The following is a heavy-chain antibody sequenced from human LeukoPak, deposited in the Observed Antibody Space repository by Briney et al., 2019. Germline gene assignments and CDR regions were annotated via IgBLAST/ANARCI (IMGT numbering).Heavy chain of an antibody. CDR2: IFGSGGST. CDR3: AKTTTGYSSGRFPGWPVDY. Sequence: TGGSLRLSCAVSGSTITDYGMSWVRQAPGKGLEWVSGIFGSGGSTHYADSVKGRFTISRDNSKNTVYLQMNSLRAEDTAVYYCAKTTTGYSSGRFPGWPVDYWGQGTLVTVSS. CDR1: GSTITDYG. V-gene: IGHV3-23*01. J-gene: IGHJ4*02. D-gene: IGHD6-19*01.